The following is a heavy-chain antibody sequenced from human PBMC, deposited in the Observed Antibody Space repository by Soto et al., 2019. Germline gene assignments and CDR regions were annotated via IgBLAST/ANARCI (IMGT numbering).Heavy chain of an antibody. D-gene: IGHD6-19*01. CDR2: INDRRST. CDR3: ARAVAGTQTPDY. J-gene: IGHJ4*01. Sequence: SETLSITCAVHGGSFGGYYWTWIRQSPGKGLEWIGEINDRRSTNYNPSLKSRVTKSRVTISVDTSKKQFYLNLSSVTAADTAVYYFARAVAGTQTPDYWGHGTQVT. CDR1: GGSFGGYY. V-gene: IGHV4-34*01.